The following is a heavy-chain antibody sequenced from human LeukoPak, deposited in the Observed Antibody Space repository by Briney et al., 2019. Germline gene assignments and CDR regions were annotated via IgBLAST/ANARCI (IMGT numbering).Heavy chain of an antibody. CDR2: ISSSGSTA. CDR1: GFTFSDYY. J-gene: IGHJ4*02. CDR3: ARDRFSGSYPLDY. Sequence: PGGSLRLSCAASGFTFSDYYMSWIRQAPGTGLEWLSSISSSGSTAYYADSVKGRFTISRDNAKNSLYLQMNSLRAEDTAVYFCARDRFSGSYPLDYWGQGTLVTVSS. D-gene: IGHD1-26*01. V-gene: IGHV3-11*01.